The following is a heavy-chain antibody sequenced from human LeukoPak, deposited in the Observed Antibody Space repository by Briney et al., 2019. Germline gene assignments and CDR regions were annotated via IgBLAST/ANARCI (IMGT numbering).Heavy chain of an antibody. CDR1: GYSFTSYY. J-gene: IGHJ4*02. V-gene: IGHV1-46*01. D-gene: IGHD1-1*01. CDR3: ARDRSSRSTGTFFDY. Sequence: ASVKVSCKASGYSFTSYYMQWVRQAPGQGLEWMGIINPSGGSRSYAQKFQGRVTMTSDTSTSTVYMELSSLRSDDTAVYFCARDRSSRSTGTFFDYWGQGTLVTVSS. CDR2: INPSGGSR.